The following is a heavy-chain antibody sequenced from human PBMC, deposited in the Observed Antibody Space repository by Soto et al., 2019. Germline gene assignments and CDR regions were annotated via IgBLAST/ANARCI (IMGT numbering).Heavy chain of an antibody. CDR3: ATLLVVAPVATA. CDR1: GGSISYNSYY. J-gene: IGHJ5*02. Sequence: SETLSLTCSVSGGSISYNSYYWGWIRQPPGKGLEWVGGIFYTGTTYYSPSLKDRVTISVDTSKNSFSLNLTSVTAADTAVYFCATLLVVAPVATAWGQGTLVTVSS. D-gene: IGHD2-2*01. V-gene: IGHV4-39*02. CDR2: IFYTGTT.